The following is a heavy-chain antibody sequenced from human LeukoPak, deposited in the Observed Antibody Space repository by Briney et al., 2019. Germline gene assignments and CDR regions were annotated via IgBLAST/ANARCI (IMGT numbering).Heavy chain of an antibody. D-gene: IGHD2-2*01. CDR2: IYISGST. CDR1: GGSISSYY. J-gene: IGHJ4*02. CDR3: ASKGSSSSRYYFDY. V-gene: IGHV4-4*07. Sequence: SETLSLTCTVSGGSISSYYWSWIRQPAGKGLEWIGRIYISGSTNYNPSLKSRVTFSVDKSKNQFSLKLTSVTAADTAVYYCASKGSSSSRYYFDYWGQGTLVTVSS.